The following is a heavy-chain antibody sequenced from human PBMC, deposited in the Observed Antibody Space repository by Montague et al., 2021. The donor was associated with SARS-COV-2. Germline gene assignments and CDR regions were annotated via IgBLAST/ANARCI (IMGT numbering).Heavy chain of an antibody. CDR1: GFTFSTYT. CDR2: IPASSLSI. D-gene: IGHD3-22*01. J-gene: IGHJ3*02. Sequence: SLRLSCAASGFTFSTYTLNWFRQAPGQGLDLVSSIPASSLSIYSAASVKGRFTISRDNAKNSLYLQMNSLRAEDTAVYYCTRDAFTMIIDAFNIWGQGTKVTVSS. CDR3: TRDAFTMIIDAFNI. V-gene: IGHV3-21*01.